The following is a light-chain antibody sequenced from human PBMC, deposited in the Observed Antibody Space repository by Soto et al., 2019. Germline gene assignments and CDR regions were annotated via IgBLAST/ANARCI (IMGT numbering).Light chain of an antibody. V-gene: IGKV1-39*01. J-gene: IGKJ1*01. Sequence: DIQMTQSPSSLSASVGDRVTITCLASQSISSYLNWYQQKPGKAPKLLIYAASSLQSGVPSRFSGSGSGTDFTLTISSLQPEDFATYYCQQSYSTPRGTFGQGTKVDIK. CDR3: QQSYSTPRGT. CDR1: QSISSY. CDR2: AAS.